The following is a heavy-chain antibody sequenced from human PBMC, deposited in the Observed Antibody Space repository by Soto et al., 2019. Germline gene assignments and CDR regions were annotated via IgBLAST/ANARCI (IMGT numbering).Heavy chain of an antibody. CDR2: IYYSGNT. Sequence: SETLSLTCTVSGGSISSSSYYWGWIRQPPGKGLEWIGSIYYSGNTYYNPSLKSRVTISVDTAKNQFSLKLSSVTAADTAVYYCARGSSGWPPRFDYWGQGTLVT. J-gene: IGHJ4*02. CDR3: ARGSSGWPPRFDY. V-gene: IGHV4-39*01. D-gene: IGHD6-19*01. CDR1: GGSISSSSYY.